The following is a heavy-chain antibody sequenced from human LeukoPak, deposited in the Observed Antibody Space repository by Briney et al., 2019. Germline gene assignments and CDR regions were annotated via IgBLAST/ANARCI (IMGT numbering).Heavy chain of an antibody. CDR1: GGSISGYY. CDR3: ARDKLVGATTSYYYMDV. J-gene: IGHJ6*03. D-gene: IGHD1-26*01. V-gene: IGHV4-4*07. CDR2: IYTSGST. Sequence: SETLSLTCTVSGGSISGYYWSWIRQPAGKGLEWIGRIYTSGSTNYNPSLKSRVTMSVDTSKNQFSLKLSSVTAADTAVYYCARDKLVGATTSYYYMDVWGKGTTVTVSS.